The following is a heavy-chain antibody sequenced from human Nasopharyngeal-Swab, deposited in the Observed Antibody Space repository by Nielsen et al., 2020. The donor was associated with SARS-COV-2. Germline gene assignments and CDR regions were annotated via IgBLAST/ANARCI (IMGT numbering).Heavy chain of an antibody. CDR3: ASSRYEVTIFGVVYYGMGV. J-gene: IGHJ6*02. CDR2: INPSGGST. CDR1: GYTFTSYY. D-gene: IGHD3-3*01. Sequence: ASVKVSCKASGYTFTSYYMHWVRQAPGQGLEWMGIINPSGGSTSYAQKFQGRVTMTRDTSTSTVYMELSSLRSEDTAVYYCASSRYEVTIFGVVYYGMGVWGQGTTVTVSS. V-gene: IGHV1-46*01.